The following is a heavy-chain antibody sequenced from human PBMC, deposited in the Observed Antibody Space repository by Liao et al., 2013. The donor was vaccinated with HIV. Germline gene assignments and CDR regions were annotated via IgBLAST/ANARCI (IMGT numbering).Heavy chain of an antibody. V-gene: IGHV4-34*01. J-gene: IGHJ5*02. CDR1: GGSFSGYY. D-gene: IGHD2-15*01. CDR2: INHSGST. CDR3: ARGPTYCSSGSCYSGWFDP. Sequence: QVQLQQWGAGLLKPSETLSLTCAVYGGSFSGYYWSWIRQPPGKGLEWIGEINHSGSTNYNPSLKSRVTISVDTSKNQFSLKLSSVTAADTAVYYCARGPTYCSSGSCYSGWFDPGAREPWSPSPQ.